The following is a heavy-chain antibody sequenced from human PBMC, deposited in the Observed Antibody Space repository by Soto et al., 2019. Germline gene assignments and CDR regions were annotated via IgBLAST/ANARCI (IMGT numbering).Heavy chain of an antibody. CDR1: EFTFSNFG. J-gene: IGHJ3*02. D-gene: IGHD2-15*01. Sequence: QVQLVESGGGVVQPGRSLRLSCAASEFTFSNFGMHWVRQAPGKGLEWVAVIYYDGSNEYYADSVKGRFTISRDNYKNTLYLNMTSLRAEDTAVYYCARVDVVLAADAFDIWGQGTMVTVSS. V-gene: IGHV3-33*01. CDR2: IYYDGSNE. CDR3: ARVDVVLAADAFDI.